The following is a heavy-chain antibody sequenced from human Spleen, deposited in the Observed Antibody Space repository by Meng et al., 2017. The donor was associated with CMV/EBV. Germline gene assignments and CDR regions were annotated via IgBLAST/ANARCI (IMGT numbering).Heavy chain of an antibody. V-gene: IGHV3-7*01. CDR2: IKQDGSEK. J-gene: IGHJ3*02. D-gene: IGHD2-2*01. CDR1: GFTFSRYW. Sequence: GGSLRLSCAASGFTFSRYWMTWVRQAPGKGLEWVANIKQDGSEKDYVDSVKGRFTISRDNAKNSLYLQMNSLRAEDTAVYYCARDCSSTSCQDAFDIWGQGTMVTVSS. CDR3: ARDCSSTSCQDAFDI.